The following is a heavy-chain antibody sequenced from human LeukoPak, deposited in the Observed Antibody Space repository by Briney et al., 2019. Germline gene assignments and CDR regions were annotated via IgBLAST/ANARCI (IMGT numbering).Heavy chain of an antibody. Sequence: SETLSLTCAVSGYSISSGYYWGWIRQPPGKGLEWIGSIYHSGSTYYNPSLKSRVTISVDTSKNQFSLKLSSVTAADTAVYYCASLRTVTTFYFDYWGQGTLVTVSS. D-gene: IGHD4-11*01. CDR2: IYHSGST. V-gene: IGHV4-38-2*01. J-gene: IGHJ4*02. CDR1: GYSISSGYY. CDR3: ASLRTVTTFYFDY.